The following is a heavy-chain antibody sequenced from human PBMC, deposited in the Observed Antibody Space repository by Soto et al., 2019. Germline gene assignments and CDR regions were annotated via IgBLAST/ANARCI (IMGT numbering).Heavy chain of an antibody. Sequence: GGSLRLSCAASGFTFSDYYMSWIRQAPGKGLKWVSYISSSSSYTNYADSVKGRFTISRDNAKNSLYLQMNSLRAEDTAVYYCARDCSGGSCYDPDYYGMDGWGQGTTVTVSS. V-gene: IGHV3-11*05. J-gene: IGHJ6*02. CDR2: ISSSSSYT. D-gene: IGHD2-15*01. CDR1: GFTFSDYY. CDR3: ARDCSGGSCYDPDYYGMDG.